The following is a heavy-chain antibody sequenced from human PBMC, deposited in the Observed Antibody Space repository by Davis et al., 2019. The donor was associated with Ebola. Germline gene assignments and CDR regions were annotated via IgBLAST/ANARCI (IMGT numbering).Heavy chain of an antibody. CDR2: ISAYNGNT. J-gene: IGHJ3*02. CDR1: CYSFKNYA. Sequence: ASVKVSCKASCYSFKNYAISWVRQPPGLGLEWMGWISAYNGNTNYAQKVQGRVTMTTDTSTGTAYMELRSLRSDDTAVYFCARTSIVGTTTTASDIWGQGTKVTVSS. V-gene: IGHV1-18*01. CDR3: ARTSIVGTTTTASDI. D-gene: IGHD1-26*01.